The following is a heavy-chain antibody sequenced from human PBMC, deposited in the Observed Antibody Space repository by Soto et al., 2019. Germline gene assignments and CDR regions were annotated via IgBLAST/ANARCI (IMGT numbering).Heavy chain of an antibody. D-gene: IGHD3-10*01. V-gene: IGHV3-33*01. CDR1: GFTFSIYG. CDR3: ARSLYGSGIPFDY. Sequence: GGALRLSCAASGFTFSIYGMHWVRQAPGKGLEWVAVIWYDGSNKYYADSVKGRFTISRGNSKNTLYLQMNSLRAEDTAVYYCARSLYGSGIPFDYWGQGTLVTVSS. J-gene: IGHJ4*02. CDR2: IWYDGSNK.